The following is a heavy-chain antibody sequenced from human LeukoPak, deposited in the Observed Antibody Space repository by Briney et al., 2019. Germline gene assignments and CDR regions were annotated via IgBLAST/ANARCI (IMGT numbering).Heavy chain of an antibody. D-gene: IGHD3-10*01. CDR3: ARLVARAH. V-gene: IGHV5-10-1*01. CDR2: IDPSDSYT. Sequence: GESLKISCKASGYSFTTYWISWVRQVPGKGLEWMGRIDPSDSYTNYSPSFQGHVTISVDKSISTAYLQWSTLKASDTAIYYCARLVARAHWGQGTLVTVSS. J-gene: IGHJ4*02. CDR1: GYSFTTYW.